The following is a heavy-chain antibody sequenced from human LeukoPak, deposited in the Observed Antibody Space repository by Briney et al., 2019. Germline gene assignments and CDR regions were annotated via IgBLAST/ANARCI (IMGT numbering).Heavy chain of an antibody. V-gene: IGHV1-46*01. CDR1: GYTFTSYY. CDR2: INPSGGST. Sequence: GASVKVSCKASGYTFTSYYMHWVRQAPGQGLEWMGIINPSGGSTTYAQKFQGRVTMTRDTSTSTVYMELSSLRSEDTAVYYCARDLGYGGNSRGEDYWGQGTLVTVSS. J-gene: IGHJ4*02. D-gene: IGHD4-23*01. CDR3: ARDLGYGGNSRGEDY.